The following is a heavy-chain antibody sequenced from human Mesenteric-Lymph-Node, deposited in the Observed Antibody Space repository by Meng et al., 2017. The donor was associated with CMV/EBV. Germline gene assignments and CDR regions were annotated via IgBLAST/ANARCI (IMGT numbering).Heavy chain of an antibody. V-gene: IGHV3-23*01. Sequence: GGSLRLSCAASGFTFSSYSMNWVRQAPGKGLEWVSGIGGSGGSTFYADSVKGRFTISRDNSKNTLYLQMNSLRAEDTAVYYCAKDSQYCSSTSCYYYYYYGMDVWGQGTTVTVSS. CDR2: IGGSGGST. CDR3: AKDSQYCSSTSCYYYYYYGMDV. J-gene: IGHJ6*02. CDR1: GFTFSSYS. D-gene: IGHD2-2*01.